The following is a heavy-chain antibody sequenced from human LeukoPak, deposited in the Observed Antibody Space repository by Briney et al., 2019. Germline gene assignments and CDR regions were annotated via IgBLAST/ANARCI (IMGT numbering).Heavy chain of an antibody. CDR1: SGSISSNDYY. Sequence: SETLSLTCTVSSGSISSNDYYWGWIRQPPGKGLEWIGTIYYSGSTYYNPSLKSRVTISVDTSKNQFSLKLSSVTAADTAVYYCARHEKEWTVGPTRGLDYWGQGTLVTVSS. V-gene: IGHV4-39*01. D-gene: IGHD1-26*01. CDR2: IYYSGST. J-gene: IGHJ4*02. CDR3: ARHEKEWTVGPTRGLDY.